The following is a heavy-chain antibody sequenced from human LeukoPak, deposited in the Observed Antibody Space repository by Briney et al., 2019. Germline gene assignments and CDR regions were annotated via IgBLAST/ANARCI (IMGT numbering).Heavy chain of an antibody. CDR2: VSYSGTV. CDR1: GVSISSDDYF. J-gene: IGHJ5*02. Sequence: KPSETLSLTCTVSGVSISSDDYFWGWIRQSPGKGLEWIASVSYSGTVYYNPSLESRVTISLDTSKNQFSLTMNSVTAADTALYYCARGRPYNSAVPPWFDPWGQGTLVTVSS. CDR3: ARGRPYNSAVPPWFDP. V-gene: IGHV4-39*07. D-gene: IGHD6-19*01.